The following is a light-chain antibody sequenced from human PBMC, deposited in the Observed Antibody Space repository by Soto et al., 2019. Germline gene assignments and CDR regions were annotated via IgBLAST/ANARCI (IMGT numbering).Light chain of an antibody. CDR2: DTS. Sequence: EVELTQSPGTLSLSPGERATLSCRASQSVSSSHLAWYQQKRGQAPRLLIYDTSTRATGIPDRFSGSGSGTDFNLTISRLEPEDFALYHCQQYGASPWTFGQGTKVEVK. CDR3: QQYGASPWT. J-gene: IGKJ1*01. CDR1: QSVSSSH. V-gene: IGKV3-20*01.